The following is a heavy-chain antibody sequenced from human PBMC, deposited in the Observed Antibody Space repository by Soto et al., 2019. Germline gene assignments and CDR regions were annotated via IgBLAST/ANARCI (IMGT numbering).Heavy chain of an antibody. CDR2: TYYRSKWYN. V-gene: IGHV6-1*01. CDR3: ASGLLAVAAPSGYYYYGMDV. D-gene: IGHD6-19*01. Sequence: SQTLSLTCAISGDSVSSNSAAWNWIRQSPSRGLEWLGRTYYRSKWYNDYAVSVKSRITINPDTSKNQFSLQLNSVTPEDTAVYYCASGLLAVAAPSGYYYYGMDVWGQGTTVTVSS. CDR1: GDSVSSNSAA. J-gene: IGHJ6*02.